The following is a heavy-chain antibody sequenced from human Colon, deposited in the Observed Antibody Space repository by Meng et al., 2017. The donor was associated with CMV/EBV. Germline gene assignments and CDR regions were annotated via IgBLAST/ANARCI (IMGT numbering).Heavy chain of an antibody. V-gene: IGHV4-39*07. D-gene: IGHD2-2*01. Sequence: GSLRLSCSVSGDSISSDPHYWDWIRQPPGQGLEWIGSVYYSGNSFSNPSLKSRVTISVDTSKNQFSLKLSSVTAADTAVYYCARGGVVPAARTESYYYYYGMDVWGQGTTVTVSS. CDR1: GDSISSDPHY. CDR3: ARGGVVPAARTESYYYYYGMDV. CDR2: VYYSGNS. J-gene: IGHJ6*02.